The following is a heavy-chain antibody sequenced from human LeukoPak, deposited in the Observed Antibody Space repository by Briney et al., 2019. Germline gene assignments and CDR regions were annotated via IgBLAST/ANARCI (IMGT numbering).Heavy chain of an antibody. V-gene: IGHV4-34*01. CDR1: GGSFSGYY. CDR2: INHSGST. D-gene: IGHD5-18*01. CDR3: ARQRYSYGYDY. Sequence: ETLSLTCAVYGGSFSGYYWSWIRQPPGKGLEWIGEINHSGSTNYNPSLKSRVTISVDTSKNQFSLKLSSVTAADTAVYYCARQRYSYGYDYWGQGTLVTVSS. J-gene: IGHJ4*02.